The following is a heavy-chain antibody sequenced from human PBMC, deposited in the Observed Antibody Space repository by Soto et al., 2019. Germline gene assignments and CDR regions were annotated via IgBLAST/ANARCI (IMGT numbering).Heavy chain of an antibody. CDR1: GFTFDDYA. CDR2: ISWNSGSI. CDR3: ATDDDPGYSSGWIDY. Sequence: GGSLRLSCAASGFTFDDYAMHWVRQAPGKGLEWVSGISWNSGSIGYADSVKGRFTISRDNAKNSLYLQMNSLRAEDTALYYCATDDDPGYSSGWIDYWGQGTLVTVSS. J-gene: IGHJ4*02. V-gene: IGHV3-9*01. D-gene: IGHD6-19*01.